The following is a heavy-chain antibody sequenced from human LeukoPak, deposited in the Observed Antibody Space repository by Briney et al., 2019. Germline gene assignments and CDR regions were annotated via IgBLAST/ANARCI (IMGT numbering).Heavy chain of an antibody. CDR3: ARGVYTQPYYYYYYMDV. V-gene: IGHV4-61*02. CDR2: IYTSGST. J-gene: IGHJ6*03. CDR1: GGSISSGSYY. D-gene: IGHD5/OR15-5a*01. Sequence: TLSLTCTVSGGSISSGSYYWSWIRQPAGKGLEWIGRIYTSGSTNYNPSLKSRVTISVDRSKNQFSLKLSSVTAADTAVYYCARGVYTQPYYYYYYMDVWGKGTTVTVSS.